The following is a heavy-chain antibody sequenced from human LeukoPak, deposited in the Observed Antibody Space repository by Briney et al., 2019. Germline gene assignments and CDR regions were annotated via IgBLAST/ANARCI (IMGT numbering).Heavy chain of an antibody. D-gene: IGHD3-10*01. J-gene: IGHJ4*02. Sequence: SVKVSCKASGGTFSSYAISWVRQAPGQGLEWMGGIIPIFGTANYAQKFQGRVTITADESTSTAYMELSSLRSEDAAVYYCAYYGSGSYYSPFDYWGQGTLVTVSS. CDR1: GGTFSSYA. CDR2: IIPIFGTA. V-gene: IGHV1-69*01. CDR3: AYYGSGSYYSPFDY.